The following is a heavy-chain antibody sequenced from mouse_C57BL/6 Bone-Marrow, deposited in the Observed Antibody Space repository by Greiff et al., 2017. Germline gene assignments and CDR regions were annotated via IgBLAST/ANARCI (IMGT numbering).Heavy chain of an antibody. D-gene: IGHD1-1*01. CDR1: GYTFTDYY. CDR3: ARAAGSSYNGYFDV. J-gene: IGHJ1*03. V-gene: IGHV1-26*01. Sequence: VQLQQSGPELVKPGASVKISCKASGYTFTDYYMNWVKQSHGKSLEWIGDINPNNGGTSYNQKFKGKATLTVDKSSSTAYMELRSLTSEDSAVYYCARAAGSSYNGYFDVWGTGTTVTVAS. CDR2: INPNNGGT.